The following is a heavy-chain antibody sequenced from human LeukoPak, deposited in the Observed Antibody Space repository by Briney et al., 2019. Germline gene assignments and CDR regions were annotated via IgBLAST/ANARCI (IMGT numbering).Heavy chain of an antibody. Sequence: PGGSLRLSCVAPGFTFSSYWMHWVRQAPGKGLVWVSRINGDGSSTSYADSLKGRFTISRDNAKNTLYLQMNSLRVEDTAVYYCARTLYSPGGMDVWGQGTTVTVSS. CDR3: ARTLYSPGGMDV. CDR2: INGDGSST. J-gene: IGHJ6*02. V-gene: IGHV3-74*01. D-gene: IGHD6-13*01. CDR1: GFTFSSYW.